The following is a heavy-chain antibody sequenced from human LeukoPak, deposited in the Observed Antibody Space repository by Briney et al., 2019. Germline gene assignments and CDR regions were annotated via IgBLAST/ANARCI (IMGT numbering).Heavy chain of an antibody. V-gene: IGHV3-23*01. CDR1: GFTFSSYS. CDR2: FSGSGGSGSGGST. J-gene: IGHJ4*02. CDR3: AKDRCSSTSWPHKFDY. Sequence: GGSLRLSCAASGFTFSSYSMNWVRQAPGKGLEWVSAFSGSGGSGSGGSTYYADSVKGRFTISRDNSKNMLYLQMNSLRAEDTAVYYCAKDRCSSTSWPHKFDYWGRGTLVTVSS. D-gene: IGHD2-2*01.